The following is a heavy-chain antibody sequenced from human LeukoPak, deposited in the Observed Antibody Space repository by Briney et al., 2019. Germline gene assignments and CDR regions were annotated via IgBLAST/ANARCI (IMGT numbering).Heavy chain of an antibody. J-gene: IGHJ4*02. Sequence: SETLTLTCTVSGGSISRYYWSWIRQPPGKGLEWIGYIYYSGSTNYNPSLKSRVTISVDTSKNQFSLKLSSVTAEDTAVYYCARWTWGNFDYWGQGTLVTVSS. D-gene: IGHD3-16*01. V-gene: IGHV4-59*01. CDR1: GGSISRYY. CDR3: ARWTWGNFDY. CDR2: IYYSGST.